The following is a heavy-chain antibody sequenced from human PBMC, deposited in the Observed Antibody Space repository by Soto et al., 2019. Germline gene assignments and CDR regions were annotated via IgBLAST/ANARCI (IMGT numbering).Heavy chain of an antibody. CDR3: ASCYGSCFDY. CDR1: GGSISSYY. CDR2: IYYSGRT. J-gene: IGHJ4*02. V-gene: IGHV4-59*08. D-gene: IGHD2-2*01. Sequence: QVQLQESGPGLVKPSETLSLTCTVSGGSISSYYWSWIRQPPGKGLEWIGYIYYSGRTNDNPSLKRRVTRSVDTSKNHSSLKLSSVTAADTAVYYGASCYGSCFDYWGQGTRVTVSS.